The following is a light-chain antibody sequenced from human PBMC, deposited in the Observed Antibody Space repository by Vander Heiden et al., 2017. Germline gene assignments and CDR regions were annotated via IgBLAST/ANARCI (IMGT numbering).Light chain of an antibody. CDR1: ALPFQH. J-gene: IGLJ2*01. Sequence: SSGLTQSPSVSVSAGQTARSTCSGDALPFQHAYWYQQKPGQAPLLVIYKDNERPSGIPERFSGSNSGTTVTLTINGVQAEDEADYYCQSADSSGIYLIFGAGTKVTVL. V-gene: IGLV3-25*03. CDR2: KDN. CDR3: QSADSSGIYLI.